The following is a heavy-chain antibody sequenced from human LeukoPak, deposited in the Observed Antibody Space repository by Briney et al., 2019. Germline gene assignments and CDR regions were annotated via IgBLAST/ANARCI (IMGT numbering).Heavy chain of an antibody. CDR2: ISYDGSNK. V-gene: IGHV3-30-3*01. CDR3: AREGIADNWFDP. CDR1: GFTFSSYA. Sequence: GGSLRLSCAASGFTFSSYAMHWVSQAPGKGLEWAAVISYDGSNKYYADSVKGRFTISRDNSKNTLYLQMNSLRAEDTAVYYCAREGIADNWFDPWGQGTLVTVFS. J-gene: IGHJ5*02. D-gene: IGHD6-13*01.